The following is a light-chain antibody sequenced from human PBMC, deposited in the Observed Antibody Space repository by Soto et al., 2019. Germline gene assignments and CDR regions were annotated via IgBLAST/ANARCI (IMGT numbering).Light chain of an antibody. CDR3: SSYTSSIS. CDR2: EVH. V-gene: IGLV2-14*01. CDR1: SSDVGGYNY. Sequence: SALTQPASVSGSPGQSITISCTGTSSDVGGYNYVSWYQQHPGQAPKLMIYEVHTRPSGVSNRFSVSKSGNTASLTISGLNAEDEADYDCSSYTSSISFGGGTKLTVL. J-gene: IGLJ2*01.